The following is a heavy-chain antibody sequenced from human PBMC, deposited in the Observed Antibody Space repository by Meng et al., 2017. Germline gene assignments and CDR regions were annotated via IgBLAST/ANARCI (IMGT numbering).Heavy chain of an antibody. V-gene: IGHV3-53*02. CDR1: GFTFIGTY. CDR3: ARGGSYYSY. Sequence: VRRVETGGGLIQPVVSLRLSCAASGFTFIGTYMVWVRQAPGKGLEWVSVICSGGSTYYSDSVKGRFTISSDNSKHTLYLQMNSLRAEDTAVYYCARGGSYYSYWGQGTLVTVSS. J-gene: IGHJ4*02. D-gene: IGHD1-26*01. CDR2: ICSGGST.